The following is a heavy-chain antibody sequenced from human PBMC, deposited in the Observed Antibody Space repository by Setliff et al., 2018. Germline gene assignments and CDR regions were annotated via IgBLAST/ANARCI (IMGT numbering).Heavy chain of an antibody. CDR2: INHRGST. V-gene: IGHV4-34*01. D-gene: IGHD2-2*01. CDR1: GDSFSDYY. J-gene: IGHJ4*02. Sequence: SETLSLTCAVYGDSFSDYYWSWIRQPPGKGLEWIEEINHRGSTNYSPSLRSRVTMSVDTSKNQFSLKLTSVTAADTAVYYFRLAHCNDTSCEEALDYWSQGTLVTVSS. CDR3: RLAHCNDTSCEEALDY.